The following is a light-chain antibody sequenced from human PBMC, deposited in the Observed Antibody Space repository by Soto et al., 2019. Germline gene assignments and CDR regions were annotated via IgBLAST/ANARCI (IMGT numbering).Light chain of an antibody. Sequence: EIVLTQGPLSSPVTLGQPASISCTSSESLLHRNGNTYLSWLHQRPGQPPRLLIYHVSSRFSGVPDRFHGSGVSRHFTLTISRVEAEDVGFYYCGQATRFPWTFGQGTRLEV. V-gene: IGKV2-24*01. CDR3: GQATRFPWT. CDR2: HVS. CDR1: ESLLHRNGNTY. J-gene: IGKJ1*01.